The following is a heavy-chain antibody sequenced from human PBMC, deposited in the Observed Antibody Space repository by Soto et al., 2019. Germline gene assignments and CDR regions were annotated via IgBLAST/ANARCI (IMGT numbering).Heavy chain of an antibody. V-gene: IGHV3-11*01. CDR2: ISSSGSST. D-gene: IGHD3-22*01. Sequence: GGSLRLSCAASGFTFSDYYMSWIRQAPGKGLEWVSYISSSGSSTYYADSVKGRFTISRDNAKNTLYLQMNSLRAEDTAVYYSAKEGYDTGIFDFWGQGTLVTVSS. CDR1: GFTFSDYY. CDR3: AKEGYDTGIFDF. J-gene: IGHJ4*02.